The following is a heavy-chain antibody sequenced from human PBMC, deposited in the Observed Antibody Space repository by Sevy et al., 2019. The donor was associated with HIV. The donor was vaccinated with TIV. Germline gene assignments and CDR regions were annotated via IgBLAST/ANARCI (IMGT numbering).Heavy chain of an antibody. D-gene: IGHD3-22*01. CDR1: GFTFSTYS. J-gene: IGHJ5*02. CDR3: AREAYYYDSREENWFDP. V-gene: IGHV3-48*02. Sequence: GVYLRLSCKASGFTFSTYSMHWVRQAPGKGLEWVSSISRTSTTTYYADSAKGRFTISRDNAKNSLYLQMNSLRDEDTAVYYCAREAYYYDSREENWFDPWGQGTLVTVSS. CDR2: ISRTSTTT.